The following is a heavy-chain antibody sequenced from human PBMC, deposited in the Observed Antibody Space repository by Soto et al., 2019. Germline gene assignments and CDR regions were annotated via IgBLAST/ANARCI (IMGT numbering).Heavy chain of an antibody. CDR2: INHSGST. V-gene: IGHV4-34*01. CDR3: ARGYGRNVDY. D-gene: IGHD1-1*01. CDR1: GGSFSGYY. J-gene: IGHJ4*02. Sequence: QVQLQQWGAGLLKPSETLSLTCDVYGGSFSGYYWYWIGQPPGKGLEWIGEINHSGSTNYNPSLKRRVTISVDTSKNQFSLKLSSVTAADTAVYYRARGYGRNVDYWGQGNLVTVSS.